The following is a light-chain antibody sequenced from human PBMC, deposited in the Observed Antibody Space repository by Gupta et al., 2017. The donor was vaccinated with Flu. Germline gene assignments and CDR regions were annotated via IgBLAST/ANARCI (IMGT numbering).Light chain of an antibody. CDR3: CLYAGSSNGV. CDR1: SSDVVSYNL. V-gene: IGLV2-23*01. J-gene: IGLJ2*01. Sequence: QSAVPQPASVSVSPGQSITISCTGTSSDVVSYNLVSWYQQHQGKHPHSRIYEGSNRPSGVSNRVSASKSGKNESPQISGLQAEDEADEYCCLYAGSSNGVFGGGTKLTVL. CDR2: EGS.